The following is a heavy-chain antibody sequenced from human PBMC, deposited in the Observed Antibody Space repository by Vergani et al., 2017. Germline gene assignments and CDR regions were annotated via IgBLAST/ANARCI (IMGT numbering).Heavy chain of an antibody. Sequence: QVQLVESGGGVVQPGRSLRLSCAASVFTFSSYAMHWVRQAPGKGLEWVAVISYDGSNKYYADSVKGRFTISRDNSKNTLYLQMNSLRAEDTAVYYCARAWPGQLGDYVDYWGQGTLVTVSS. J-gene: IGHJ4*02. CDR2: ISYDGSNK. CDR1: VFTFSSYA. V-gene: IGHV3-30-3*01. CDR3: ARAWPGQLGDYVDY. D-gene: IGHD6-6*01.